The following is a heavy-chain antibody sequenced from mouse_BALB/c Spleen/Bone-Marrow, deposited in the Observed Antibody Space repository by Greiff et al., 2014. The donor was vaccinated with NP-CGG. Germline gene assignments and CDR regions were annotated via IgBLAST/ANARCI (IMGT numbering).Heavy chain of an antibody. V-gene: IGHV1-80*01. CDR3: ARARNWADY. J-gene: IGHJ2*01. D-gene: IGHD4-1*01. CDR2: IYPGDGDT. Sequence: QVQLQQPGAELVRPGSSVKISCKASGYAFSSYWMNWVKQRPGQGLEWIGQIYPGDGDTNYNGKFKGKATLTADKSSSTAYMQRSSRTAEDSAVYFCARARNWADYWGQGTTLTVAS. CDR1: GYAFSSYW.